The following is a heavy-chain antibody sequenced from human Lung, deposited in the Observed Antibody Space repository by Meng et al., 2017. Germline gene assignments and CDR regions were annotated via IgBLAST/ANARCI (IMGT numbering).Heavy chain of an antibody. CDR3: ARDKPPNDV. J-gene: IGHJ2*01. Sequence: VELVESGGGVGQPVGSLRHSCADSGFNFNTYAMHWVRQAPGKGLEWVSLMSFDGAQIYYSDSVRGRFTISRDNSKNTLYLQMNSLRAEDTAVYYCARDKPPNDVWGRGTLVTVSS. CDR2: MSFDGAQI. V-gene: IGHV3-30*01. CDR1: GFNFNTYA.